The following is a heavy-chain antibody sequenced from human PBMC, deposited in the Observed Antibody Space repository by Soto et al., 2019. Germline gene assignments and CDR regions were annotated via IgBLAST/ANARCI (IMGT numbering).Heavy chain of an antibody. J-gene: IGHJ5*02. CDR3: VRDGTKTLRDWFDP. D-gene: IGHD1-1*01. V-gene: IGHV4-4*07. CDR1: GASISGFY. Sequence: SETLSLTCTVSGASISGFYWSWIRKSAGKGLEWIGRIYATGTTDYNPSLKSRVMMSVDTSKKQFSLKLRSVTAADTAVYYCVRDGTKTLRDWFDPWGQGXSVTVSS. CDR2: IYATGTT.